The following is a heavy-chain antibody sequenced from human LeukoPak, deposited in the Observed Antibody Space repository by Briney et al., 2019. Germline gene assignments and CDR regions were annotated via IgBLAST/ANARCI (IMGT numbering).Heavy chain of an antibody. Sequence: ASVKVSCKASGYTFSGYYIHWLRQATGQGLEGMGYVGPKKGDTNYAQRFQGRVTMTTDTSINTVYMDLSGLRSDDTAIYYCARVTSYMDSAAHLPYYFDYWGQGTLVTVSS. CDR2: VGPKKGDT. CDR1: GYTFSGYY. V-gene: IGHV1-2*02. J-gene: IGHJ4*02. D-gene: IGHD1-26*01. CDR3: ARVTSYMDSAAHLPYYFDY.